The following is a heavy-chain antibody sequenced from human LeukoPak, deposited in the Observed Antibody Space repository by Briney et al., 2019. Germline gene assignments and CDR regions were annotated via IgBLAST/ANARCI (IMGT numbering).Heavy chain of an antibody. CDR1: GGSISSSSYY. V-gene: IGHV4-39*07. CDR2: IYYSGST. Sequence: SQTLSLTCTVSGGSISSSSYYWGWIRQPPGKGLEWIGSIYYSGSTYYNPSLKSRVTISVDTSKNQFSLKLSSVTAADTAVYYCARGYCSGGSCHSYYYYNYMDVWGKGTTVTVSS. J-gene: IGHJ6*03. D-gene: IGHD2-15*01. CDR3: ARGYCSGGSCHSYYYYNYMDV.